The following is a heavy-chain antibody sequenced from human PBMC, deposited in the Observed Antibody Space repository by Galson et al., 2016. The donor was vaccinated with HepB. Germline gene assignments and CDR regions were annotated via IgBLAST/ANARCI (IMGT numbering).Heavy chain of an antibody. J-gene: IGHJ4*02. Sequence: SLRLSCAASGLTFNTAWMSWVRQAPGKGLEWVGRIKASTDGGTTAFAAPVKGRFAISRDDSKNSLYLQMNSLKAEDTAVYYCTSTRYYYDISGYYLYYFDYWGQGTLVTVSS. CDR1: GLTFNTAW. V-gene: IGHV3-15*01. CDR2: IKASTDGGTT. D-gene: IGHD3-22*01. CDR3: TSTRYYYDISGYYLYYFDY.